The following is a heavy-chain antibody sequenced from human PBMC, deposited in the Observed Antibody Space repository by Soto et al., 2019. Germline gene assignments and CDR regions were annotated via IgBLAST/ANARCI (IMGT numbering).Heavy chain of an antibody. CDR1: GGSISSGGYY. J-gene: IGHJ4*02. V-gene: IGHV4-31*03. CDR3: AGIYSGSRGGTLRY. Sequence: QVQLQESGPGLVKPSQTLSLTCTVSGGSISSGGYYWSWIRQHPGKGLEWIGYIYYSGSPYYNPSLKSRATTSVDTSKHHFFLHLSSGTAAETAVYYCAGIYSGSRGGTLRYWGQGTLVTVSS. CDR2: IYYSGSP. D-gene: IGHD1-26*01.